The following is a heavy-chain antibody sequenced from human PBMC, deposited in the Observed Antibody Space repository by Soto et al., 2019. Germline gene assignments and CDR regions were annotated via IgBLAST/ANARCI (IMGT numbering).Heavy chain of an antibody. CDR2: ISYDGSNK. D-gene: IGHD3-3*01. CDR3: AKDSDFWSGYPSL. Sequence: QVQLVESGGGVVQPGRSLRLSCAASGFTFSSYGMHWVRQAPGKGLEWVAVISYDGSNKYYADSVKGRFTISRDNSKNTLYLQMNSLRAEDTAVYYCAKDSDFWSGYPSLWGQGTLVTVSS. J-gene: IGHJ4*02. CDR1: GFTFSSYG. V-gene: IGHV3-30*18.